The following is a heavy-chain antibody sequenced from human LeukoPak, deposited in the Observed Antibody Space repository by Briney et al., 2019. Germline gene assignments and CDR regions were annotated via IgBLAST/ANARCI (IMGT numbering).Heavy chain of an antibody. CDR1: GFTFSSYW. CDR2: IKQDGSEK. J-gene: IGHJ4*02. V-gene: IGHV3-7*01. Sequence: GGSLRLSCAASGFTFSSYWMSWVRQAPGKGLEWVANIKQDGSEKYYVDSVKGRFTISSDNAKNSLYLQMNSLRAEDTAVYYCASQVSSSYPFDYWGQGTLVTVSS. D-gene: IGHD6-13*01. CDR3: ASQVSSSYPFDY.